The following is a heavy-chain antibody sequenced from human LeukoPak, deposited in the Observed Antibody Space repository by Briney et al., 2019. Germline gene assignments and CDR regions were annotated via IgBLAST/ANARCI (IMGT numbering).Heavy chain of an antibody. CDR3: TTGGYGGQFDY. CDR1: GFAFSNAW. V-gene: IGHV3-15*01. CDR2: IKSKTDGGTT. Sequence: GGSLRLSCAASGFAFSNAWMSWVRQAPGKGLVWVGRIKSKTDGGTTDYAAPVKGRFTISRDDSKNTLYLQMNSLKTEDTAVYYCTTGGYGGQFDYWGQGTLVTVSS. J-gene: IGHJ4*02. D-gene: IGHD5-12*01.